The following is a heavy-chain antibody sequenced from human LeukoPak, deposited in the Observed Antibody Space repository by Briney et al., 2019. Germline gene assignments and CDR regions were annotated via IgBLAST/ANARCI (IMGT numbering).Heavy chain of an antibody. CDR1: GGSISSSSYY. V-gene: IGHV4-39*01. D-gene: IGHD3-22*01. Sequence: SETLSHSRTVSGGSISSSSYYWGWIRQPPGKGLEWIGSIYYSGNTYYNPSLKSRVTISVDTSKNQFSLKLSSVTAADSAVYYCARGGYYDSSGYLDSWGQGTLVTVSS. J-gene: IGHJ4*02. CDR2: IYYSGNT. CDR3: ARGGYYDSSGYLDS.